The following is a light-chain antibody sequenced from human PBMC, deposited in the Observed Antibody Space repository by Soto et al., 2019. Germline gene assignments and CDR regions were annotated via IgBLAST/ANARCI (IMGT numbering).Light chain of an antibody. CDR2: EGS. CDR1: SSDVGSYNL. V-gene: IGLV2-23*01. Sequence: QSVLAQPASVSGSPGQSITISCTGTSSDVGSYNLVSWYQQHPGKAPKLMIYEGSKRPSGVSNRFSGSKSGNTASLTISGLQAEDEADYYCQSFDNGLLAYVFGTGTKVTVL. CDR3: QSFDNGLLAYV. J-gene: IGLJ1*01.